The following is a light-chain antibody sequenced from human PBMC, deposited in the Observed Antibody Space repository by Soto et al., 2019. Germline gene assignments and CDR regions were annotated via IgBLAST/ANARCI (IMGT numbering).Light chain of an antibody. CDR2: DAS. V-gene: IGKV3-11*01. J-gene: IGKJ5*01. Sequence: EIVLTQSPATLSLSPGERATLSCRASQSVGSSLAWFQQIPGQAPRLLIYDASNRVAGIPPRFSGSGSWTDFTVTISSLEPEDFAVYYCQQRSSWPITFGQGTRLEIK. CDR3: QQRSSWPIT. CDR1: QSVGSS.